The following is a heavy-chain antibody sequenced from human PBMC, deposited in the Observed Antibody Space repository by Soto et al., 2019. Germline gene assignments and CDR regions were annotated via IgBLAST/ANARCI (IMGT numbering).Heavy chain of an antibody. D-gene: IGHD2-15*01. J-gene: IGHJ5*02. CDR2: ISAYNGYT. Sequence: QVQLVQSGAEVKKPGASVKVSCKASGYTFTNYDINWVRQAPGQGLEWMGWISAYNGYTNYGQKLQGRVTMTTDTSTSTAYMELRSVRSDDTAVYYCARSGLPDPVVVVGHTPFDPWGQGTLVTVSS. V-gene: IGHV1-18*01. CDR3: ARSGLPDPVVVVGHTPFDP. CDR1: GYTFTNYD.